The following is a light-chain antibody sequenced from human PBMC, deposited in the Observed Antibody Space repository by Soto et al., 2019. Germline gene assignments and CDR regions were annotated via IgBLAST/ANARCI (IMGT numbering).Light chain of an antibody. Sequence: DVQMTQSPSTLPASVGDRVTITCRASQSITSWLAWYQQKPGKAPKLLIYKASTLESGVPSRFSGSGSGTEFTLTISSLQPDDYAAYYCQHYNSYSEAFGQGTKVELK. CDR2: KAS. J-gene: IGKJ1*01. CDR1: QSITSW. CDR3: QHYNSYSEA. V-gene: IGKV1-5*03.